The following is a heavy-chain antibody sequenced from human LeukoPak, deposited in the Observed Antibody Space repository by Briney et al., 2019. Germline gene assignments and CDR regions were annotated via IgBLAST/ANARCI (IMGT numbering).Heavy chain of an antibody. CDR2: ISSSGSTI. Sequence: GGSLRLSCAASGFTFSNYWMHWVRQAPGKGLEWVSYISSSGSTIYYADSVKGRFTISRDNAKNSLYLQMNSLRAEDTALYYCARLGPGMNFFYLDFWGQGTLVTVSS. D-gene: IGHD3-10*01. J-gene: IGHJ4*02. CDR1: GFTFSNYW. CDR3: ARLGPGMNFFYLDF. V-gene: IGHV3-48*04.